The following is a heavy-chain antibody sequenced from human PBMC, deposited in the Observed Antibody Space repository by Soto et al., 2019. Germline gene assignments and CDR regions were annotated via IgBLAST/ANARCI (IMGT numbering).Heavy chain of an antibody. Sequence: SVKVSCKASGFTFTSSAVQWVRQARGQRLEWIGWIVVGSGNTNYAQKIQERVTITRDMSTSTAYIELSSLRSEDTAVYYFAAVPDYDFDYYGMDVWGQGTTVTVSS. D-gene: IGHD3-3*01. V-gene: IGHV1-58*01. CDR1: GFTFTSSA. CDR2: IVVGSGNT. CDR3: AAVPDYDFDYYGMDV. J-gene: IGHJ6*02.